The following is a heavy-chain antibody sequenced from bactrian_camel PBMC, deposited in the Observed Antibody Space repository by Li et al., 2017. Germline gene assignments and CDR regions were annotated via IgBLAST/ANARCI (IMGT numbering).Heavy chain of an antibody. CDR1: GLPYSTYC. J-gene: IGHJ4*01. CDR2: VDHRGSP. V-gene: IGHV3S55*01. Sequence: VQLVESGGGSVQSGGSLRLSCAASGLPYSTYCMGWFRQAPGKEREGVATVDHRGSPNYADSVKGRFSVSQDNAKNTLYLQMNSLKPEDTAMYYCSGHNSGGDYSPFDFRCWGQGTQVTVS. D-gene: IGHD2*01. CDR3: SGHNSGGDYSPFDFRC.